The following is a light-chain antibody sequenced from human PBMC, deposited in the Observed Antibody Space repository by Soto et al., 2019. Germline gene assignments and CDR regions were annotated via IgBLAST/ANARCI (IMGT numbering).Light chain of an antibody. CDR1: QSLLHSNGYYF. CDR3: MQALQTPPWT. J-gene: IGKJ1*01. CDR2: LGS. Sequence: DIVMTQSPLSLPVTPGEPASISCRSSQSLLHSNGYYFLDWYLQRPGQSPQLLIYLGSNRASGVPDRFSGSGSGTDFTLKISRVEPEDVGVYYCMQALQTPPWTFGQGTKVDIK. V-gene: IGKV2-28*01.